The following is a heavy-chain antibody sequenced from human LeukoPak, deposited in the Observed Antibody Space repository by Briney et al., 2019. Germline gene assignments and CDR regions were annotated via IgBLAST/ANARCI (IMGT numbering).Heavy chain of an antibody. CDR2: ISGSGGTM. CDR1: GFTFSDYS. V-gene: IGHV3-21*04. D-gene: IGHD3-22*01. CDR3: ARGLAAPYYYDTSGYFDF. Sequence: PGGSLRLSCTVSGFTFSDYSINWVRQAPGKGLEWVSSISGSGGTMYYVDSVRGRFTISRDNAKSSLHLQMNSLRAEDTAVYYCARGLAAPYYYDTSGYFDFWGQGTLVTVSS. J-gene: IGHJ4*02.